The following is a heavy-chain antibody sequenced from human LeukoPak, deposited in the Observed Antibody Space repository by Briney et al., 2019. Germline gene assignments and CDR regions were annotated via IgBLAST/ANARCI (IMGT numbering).Heavy chain of an antibody. CDR2: ISSSSSYI. D-gene: IGHD6-13*01. J-gene: IGHJ4*02. Sequence: GGSLRLSXAASGFTFSSYSMNWVRQAPGKGLEWVSSISSSSSYIYYADSVKGRFTISRDNAKNSLYLQVNSLRAEDTAVYYCARDLNPYSSSWYGYWGQGTLVTVSS. CDR3: ARDLNPYSSSWYGY. CDR1: GFTFSSYS. V-gene: IGHV3-21*01.